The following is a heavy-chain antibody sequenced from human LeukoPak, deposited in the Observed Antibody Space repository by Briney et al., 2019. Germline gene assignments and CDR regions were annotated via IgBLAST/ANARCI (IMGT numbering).Heavy chain of an antibody. CDR1: GGSISSSSYY. Sequence: SETLSLTCTVSGGSISSSSYYWGWIRQPPGQGLEWIGSIYYSGSTYYNPSLKSRVTISVDTSKNQFSLKLSSVTAADTAVYYCARHDDIAGYFDYWGQGTLVTVSS. V-gene: IGHV4-39*01. J-gene: IGHJ4*02. CDR2: IYYSGST. CDR3: ARHDDIAGYFDY. D-gene: IGHD3-9*01.